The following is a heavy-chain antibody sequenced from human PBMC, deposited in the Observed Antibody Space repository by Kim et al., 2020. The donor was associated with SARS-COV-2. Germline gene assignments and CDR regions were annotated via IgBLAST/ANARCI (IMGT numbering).Heavy chain of an antibody. D-gene: IGHD6-19*01. CDR2: IRSKAYGGTT. J-gene: IGHJ4*02. CDR3: SVVAVAGRDY. CDR1: GFTFGDYA. Sequence: GGSLRLSCTASGFTFGDYAMSWVRQAPGKGLEWVGFIRSKAYGGTTEYAASVKGRFTISRDDSKSIAYLQMNSLKTEDTAVYYCSVVAVAGRDYWGQGTLVTVSS. V-gene: IGHV3-49*04.